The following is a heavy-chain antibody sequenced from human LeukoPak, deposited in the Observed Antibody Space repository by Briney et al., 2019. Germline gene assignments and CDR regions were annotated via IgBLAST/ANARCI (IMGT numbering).Heavy chain of an antibody. D-gene: IGHD6-13*01. J-gene: IGHJ6*02. CDR3: ARSSDSSWYLIDYYYYGMDV. CDR2: IKQDGSEK. V-gene: IGHV3-7*01. CDR1: GFTFSSYW. Sequence: GGSLRLSCAASGFTFSSYWMSWVRQAPGKGLEWVANIKQDGSEKYYVDSVKGRFTISRDNAKNSLYLQMNSLRAEDTAVYYCARSSDSSWYLIDYYYYGMDVWGQGTTVTVSS.